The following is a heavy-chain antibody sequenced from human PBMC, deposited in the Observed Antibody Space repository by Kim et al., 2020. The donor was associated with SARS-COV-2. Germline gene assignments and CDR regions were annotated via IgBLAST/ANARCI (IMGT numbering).Heavy chain of an antibody. V-gene: IGHV3-23*03. D-gene: IGHD6-13*01. Sequence: YPDSVKGRFTTSRDNSKNTLYLQMNSLRAEDTAVYYCAKDELAAAGMLDYWGQGTLVTVSS. CDR3: AKDELAAAGMLDY. J-gene: IGHJ4*02.